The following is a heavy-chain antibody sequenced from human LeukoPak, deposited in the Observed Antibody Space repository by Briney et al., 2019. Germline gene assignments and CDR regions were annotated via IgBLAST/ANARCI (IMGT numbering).Heavy chain of an antibody. Sequence: GGSLRLSCAASGFTFSSYGMHWVRQAPGKGLVWVSRINSDGSSTSYADSVKGRFTISRDNAKNTLYLQMNSLRAEDTAVYYCARLNEPPPYYDFWSGYYPSLYYYYGMDVWGQGTTVTVSS. CDR2: INSDGSST. CDR3: ARLNEPPPYYDFWSGYYPSLYYYYGMDV. V-gene: IGHV3-74*01. D-gene: IGHD3-3*01. CDR1: GFTFSSYG. J-gene: IGHJ6*02.